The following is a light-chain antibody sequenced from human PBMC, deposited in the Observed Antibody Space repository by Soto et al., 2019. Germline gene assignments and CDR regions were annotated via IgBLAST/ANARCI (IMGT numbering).Light chain of an antibody. CDR3: NSYTSSNTLV. CDR2: DVS. J-gene: IGLJ2*01. Sequence: QSVLTQPASVSGSPGQSITISCTGTSSDVGRYTYVSWYQHHPGKAPKLMIYDVSNRPSGVSNRFSGSKSAYTASLTISGLQAEDEADYYCNSYTSSNTLVFGGGTKVTVL. CDR1: SSDVGRYTY. V-gene: IGLV2-14*03.